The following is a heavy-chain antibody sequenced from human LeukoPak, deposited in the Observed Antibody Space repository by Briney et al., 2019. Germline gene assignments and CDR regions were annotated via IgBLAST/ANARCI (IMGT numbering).Heavy chain of an antibody. J-gene: IGHJ4*02. CDR3: GRGHWGLDY. CDR1: GLSVRDSE. Sequence: GGSLRLSCVGSGLSVRDSEMNWVRQAPGKGLEWVAHVRADGTTKWYADSVRDRFTIARDNARNSLYLQMDSLRPEDTAVYYCGRGHWGLDYWGQGTLLTVSS. CDR2: VRADGTTK. D-gene: IGHD7-27*01. V-gene: IGHV3-48*03.